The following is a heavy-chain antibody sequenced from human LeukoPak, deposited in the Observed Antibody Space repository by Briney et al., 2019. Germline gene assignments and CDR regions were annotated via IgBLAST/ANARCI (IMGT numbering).Heavy chain of an antibody. CDR2: ISAYNGNT. CDR1: GYTFTSYG. J-gene: IGHJ5*02. CDR3: ARMAYSYKTNWFDP. V-gene: IGHV1-18*01. Sequence: ASVKVSCKASGYTFTSYGISWVRQAPGQGLEWMGWISAYNGNTNYAQKLQGRVTMTTDTSTSTAYMELRSLRPDDTAVYYCARMAYSYKTNWFDPWGQGTLVTVSS. D-gene: IGHD5-18*01.